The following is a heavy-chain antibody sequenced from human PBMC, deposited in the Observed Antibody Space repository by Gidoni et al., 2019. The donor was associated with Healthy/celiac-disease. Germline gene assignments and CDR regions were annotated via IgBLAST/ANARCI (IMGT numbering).Heavy chain of an antibody. V-gene: IGHV4-4*02. D-gene: IGHD3-22*01. Sequence: QVQLQESCPGLVKTSGTLSLTCAVSGGSISSSNWWSWVRQPPGKGREWIGEIYHSGSTNYNPSRKSRVTISVDKSKNQFSLKLSSGTAADTAVYYCARIIMSYYYDSSVPDESDYWGQGTLVTVSS. CDR3: ARIIMSYYYDSSVPDESDY. CDR2: IYHSGST. CDR1: GGSISSSNW. J-gene: IGHJ4*02.